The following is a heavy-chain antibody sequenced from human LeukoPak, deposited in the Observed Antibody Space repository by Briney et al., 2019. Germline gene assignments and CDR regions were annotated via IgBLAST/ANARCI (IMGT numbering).Heavy chain of an antibody. CDR1: GYTFTGYY. J-gene: IGHJ4*02. V-gene: IGHV1-2*02. Sequence: ASVKASCKASGYTFTGYYMHWVRQAPGQGLEWMGWINPNGGGTNSAQKFQGRVTMTRDTSISTAYVELSRLRSDDTAVYYCARVGSSWYGGFDYWGQGTLVTVSS. CDR3: ARVGSSWYGGFDY. D-gene: IGHD6-13*01. CDR2: INPNGGGT.